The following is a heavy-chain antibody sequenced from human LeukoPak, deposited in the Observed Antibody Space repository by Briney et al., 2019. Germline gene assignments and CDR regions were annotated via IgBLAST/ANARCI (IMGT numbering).Heavy chain of an antibody. J-gene: IGHJ5*02. V-gene: IGHV3-21*01. Sequence: GGSLRLSCAASGFTFSNYNLNWVRQAPGKGLEWVSSISSSGSSIYYADSVKGRFTISRDNAKNSLYLQLNSLRAEDTAVYYCARGSTTWYQGENSFDPWGQGTLVTVSS. D-gene: IGHD6-13*01. CDR3: ARGSTTWYQGENSFDP. CDR2: ISSSGSSI. CDR1: GFTFSNYN.